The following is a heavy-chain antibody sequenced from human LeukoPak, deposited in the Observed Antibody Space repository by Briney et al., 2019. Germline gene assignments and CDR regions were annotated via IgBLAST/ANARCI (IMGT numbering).Heavy chain of an antibody. CDR3: ARITNYYDSSGYYYGSNDY. CDR1: GYTFTSYA. Sequence: ASVKVSCKASGYTFTSYAMHWVRQAPGQRLEWMGWINAGNGNTKYSQKFQGRVTITRDTSASTAYMELSSLRSEDTAVYYCARITNYYDSSGYYYGSNDYWGQGTLVTVSS. V-gene: IGHV1-3*01. CDR2: INAGNGNT. J-gene: IGHJ4*02. D-gene: IGHD3-22*01.